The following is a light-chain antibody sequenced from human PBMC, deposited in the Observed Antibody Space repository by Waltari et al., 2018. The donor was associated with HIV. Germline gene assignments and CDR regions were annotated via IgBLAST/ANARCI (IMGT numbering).Light chain of an antibody. J-gene: IGLJ3*02. CDR2: DVS. V-gene: IGLV2-14*03. Sequence: QSALTQPPSVSGSPGQSVTISCTGTNSDICRYVSWYQQHPGQAPRLMIFDVSQRPSGISARFSGSKSGTTASLTISGLQTDDEADYFCSSYKGTIKLFGGGTKLTVL. CDR1: NSDICRY. CDR3: SSYKGTIKL.